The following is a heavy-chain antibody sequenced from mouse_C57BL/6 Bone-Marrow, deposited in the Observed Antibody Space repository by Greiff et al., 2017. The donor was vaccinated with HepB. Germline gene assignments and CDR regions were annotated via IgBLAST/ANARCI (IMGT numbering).Heavy chain of an antibody. V-gene: IGHV1-18*01. CDR2: INPNNGGT. D-gene: IGHD1-1*01. CDR1: GYTFTDYN. CDR3: ARFGYYYGSSYEYFDV. J-gene: IGHJ1*03. Sequence: EVKLQESGPELVKPGASVKIPCKASGYTFTDYNMDWVKQSHGKSLEWIGDINPNNGGTIYNQKFKGKATLTVDKSSSTAYMELRSLTSEDTAVYYCARFGYYYGSSYEYFDVWGTGTTVTVSS.